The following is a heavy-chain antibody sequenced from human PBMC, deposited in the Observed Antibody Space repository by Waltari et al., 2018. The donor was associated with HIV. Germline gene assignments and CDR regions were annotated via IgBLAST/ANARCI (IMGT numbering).Heavy chain of an antibody. V-gene: IGHV3-48*04. CDR2: RRGAGCAI. CDR3: ARDGATETVTTESFFDH. D-gene: IGHD3-10*01. J-gene: IGHJ4*01. Sequence: EVRLVESGGGLVQPGGSLRLACAASGFTFRSYSMTWARQAPGKGVEWVADRRGAGCAIYYAESLKGRFSVSRGNVKNSLFLQRDGLRVDDTALYYCARDGATETVTTESFFDHWGNGTLVTVSS. CDR1: GFTFRSYS.